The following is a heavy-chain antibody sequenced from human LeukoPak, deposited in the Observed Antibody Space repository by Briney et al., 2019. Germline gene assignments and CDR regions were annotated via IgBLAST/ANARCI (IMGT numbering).Heavy chain of an antibody. D-gene: IGHD4-17*01. V-gene: IGHV3-43*02. J-gene: IGHJ6*02. CDR2: ISGDGVAT. CDR3: AKGNGDFSHFYNGMDV. Sequence: TGGSLRPSCVGSGFTFDDVAMHWVRQAPGRGLEWVSLISGDGVATYYGASLKGRFTISRDNSKNSLYLQMNSLRVEDTALYYCAKGNGDFSHFYNGMDVWGRGTTVTVSS. CDR1: GFTFDDVA.